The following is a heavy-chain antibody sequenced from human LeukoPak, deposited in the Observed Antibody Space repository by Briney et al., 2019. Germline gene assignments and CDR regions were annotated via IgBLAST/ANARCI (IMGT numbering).Heavy chain of an antibody. J-gene: IGHJ4*02. CDR3: AKLCGRVDSSGLYDHFDY. CDR1: GFTFSNFA. V-gene: IGHV3-23*01. Sequence: GGSLRLSCAASGFTFSNFAMSWVRQAPGKGLEWVSAFIGSGAGTYYADSVKGRFTISRDSSKNTLYLQMNSLSADDTAVYYCAKLCGRVDSSGLYDHFDYWGQGTLVTVSS. CDR2: FIGSGAGT. D-gene: IGHD3-22*01.